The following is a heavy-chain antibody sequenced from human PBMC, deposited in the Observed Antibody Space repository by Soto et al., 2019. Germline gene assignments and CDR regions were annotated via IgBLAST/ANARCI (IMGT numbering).Heavy chain of an antibody. CDR3: ASHLNSGSHDAFDI. V-gene: IGHV4-4*02. CDR1: GGYISSSNW. D-gene: IGHD1-26*01. Sequence: SETLSLTCAVSGGYISSSNWWSWVRQPPGKGLEWIGEIYHSGSTNYNPSLKSRVTISVDKSKNQFSLKLSSVTAADTAVYYCASHLNSGSHDAFDIGGKGKMVTVSS. CDR2: IYHSGST. J-gene: IGHJ3*02.